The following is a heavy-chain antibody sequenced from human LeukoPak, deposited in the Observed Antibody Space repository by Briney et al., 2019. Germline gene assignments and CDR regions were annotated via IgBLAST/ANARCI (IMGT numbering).Heavy chain of an antibody. CDR3: AKLGYDSSGYYPDAFDI. J-gene: IGHJ3*02. V-gene: IGHV3-23*01. Sequence: QTGGSLRLSCAASGFTLSSYNMNWVRQAPGKGLEWVSTISGSGGSTYYADSVKGRFTISRDNFKNTLYLQMNSLRAEDTAVYYCAKLGYDSSGYYPDAFDIWGQGTMVTVSS. CDR1: GFTLSSYN. CDR2: ISGSGGST. D-gene: IGHD3-22*01.